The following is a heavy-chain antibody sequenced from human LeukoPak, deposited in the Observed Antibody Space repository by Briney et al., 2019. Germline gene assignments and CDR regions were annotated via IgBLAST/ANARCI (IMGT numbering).Heavy chain of an antibody. J-gene: IGHJ6*03. CDR1: GFTFSGSA. Sequence: GGSLRLSCAASGFTFSGSAMHWVRQASGKGLEWVGRIRSKANSYATAYAASVKGRFTISRDDSKNTAYLQVNSLKTEDTAVYYCTSYSSSFDYYYYYMDVWGKGTTVTVSS. CDR3: TSYSSSFDYYYYYMDV. CDR2: IRSKANSYAT. V-gene: IGHV3-73*01. D-gene: IGHD6-13*01.